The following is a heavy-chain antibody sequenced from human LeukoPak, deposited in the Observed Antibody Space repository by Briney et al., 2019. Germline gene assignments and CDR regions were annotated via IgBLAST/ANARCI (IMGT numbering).Heavy chain of an antibody. CDR1: GFTFSSYA. V-gene: IGHV3-23*01. D-gene: IGHD2-15*01. J-gene: IGHJ5*02. CDR2: ISGSGGST. Sequence: GGSLRLSCAASGFTFSSYAMSRVRQAPGKGLEWVSAISGSGGSTYYADSVKGRFTISRDNSKNTLYLQMNSLRAEDTAVYYCAKFPYIVVVVAATWFDPWGQGTLVTVSS. CDR3: AKFPYIVVVVAATWFDP.